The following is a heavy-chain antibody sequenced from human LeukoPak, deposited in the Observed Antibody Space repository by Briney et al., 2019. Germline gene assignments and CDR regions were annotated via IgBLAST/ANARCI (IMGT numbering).Heavy chain of an antibody. J-gene: IGHJ3*02. D-gene: IGHD6-19*01. CDR1: GFTFSSYS. CDR2: ISSSSSYI. V-gene: IGHV3-21*01. Sequence: GGSLRLSCAASGFTFSSYSMNWVRQAPGKGLEWVSSISSSSSYIYYADSVKGRFTISRDNAKNSLYLQINSLRAEDTAVYYCARDFRDSSRGGDAFDIWGQGTMVTVSS. CDR3: ARDFRDSSRGGDAFDI.